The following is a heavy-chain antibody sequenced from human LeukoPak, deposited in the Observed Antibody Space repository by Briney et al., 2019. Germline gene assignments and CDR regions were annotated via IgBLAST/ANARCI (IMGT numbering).Heavy chain of an antibody. D-gene: IGHD1-26*01. V-gene: IGHV3-7*01. CDR1: GLAFTNSW. J-gene: IGHJ4*02. CDR3: ATLKGRSDY. Sequence: PGGSLRLSCAASGLAFTNSWMSWVRQTPGEGLEWVANIKQDGSEKYYVDSVKGRFTISRDNAKNSLYLQMNSLRAEDTAVYYCATLKGRSDYWGQGTLVTVSS. CDR2: IKQDGSEK.